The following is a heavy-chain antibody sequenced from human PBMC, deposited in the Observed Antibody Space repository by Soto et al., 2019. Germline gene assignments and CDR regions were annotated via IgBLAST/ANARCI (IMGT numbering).Heavy chain of an antibody. CDR3: ARRGGHSYGYVGY. V-gene: IGHV4-31*03. J-gene: IGHJ4*02. Sequence: SETLSLTCTVSGGSISSGGYYWSWIRQHPGKGLEWIGYIYYSGSTYYNPSLKSRVTISVDTSKNQFSLKLSSVTAADTAVYYCARRGGHSYGYVGYWGQGTLVTVSS. D-gene: IGHD5-18*01. CDR1: GGSISSGGYY. CDR2: IYYSGST.